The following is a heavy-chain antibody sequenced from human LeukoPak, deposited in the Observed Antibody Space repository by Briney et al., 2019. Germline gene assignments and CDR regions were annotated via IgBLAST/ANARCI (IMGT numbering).Heavy chain of an antibody. CDR1: GFTFSDSW. CDR3: ATYTHWVAGDV. V-gene: IGHV3-7*01. Sequence: GGSLRLSCATSGFTFSDSWMSWVRQAPGKGLEWVANMNQDGSAKGYVDSVKGRFTISRDNARNSLYLQMSSLRPEDTAVYYCATYTHWVAGDVWGQGTTVTVSS. D-gene: IGHD3-16*01. J-gene: IGHJ6*02. CDR2: MNQDGSAK.